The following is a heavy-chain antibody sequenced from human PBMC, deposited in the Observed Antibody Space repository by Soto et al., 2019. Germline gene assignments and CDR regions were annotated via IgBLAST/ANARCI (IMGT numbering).Heavy chain of an antibody. V-gene: IGHV1-18*01. Sequence: ASVKVSCKASGYTFTSYTVSWVRQAPGKGLEWVGWIGPSSGNTDSARNLQGRVTMTTDTSTSTAYMELRSLRSDDTAVYYCARDTGNFFDYWGQGTLVTVSS. CDR2: IGPSSGNT. J-gene: IGHJ4*02. CDR3: ARDTGNFFDY. CDR1: GYTFTSYT.